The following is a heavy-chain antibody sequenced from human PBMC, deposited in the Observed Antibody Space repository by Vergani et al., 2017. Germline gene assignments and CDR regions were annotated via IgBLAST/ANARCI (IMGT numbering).Heavy chain of an antibody. CDR1: GGSISSGGYS. D-gene: IGHD3-22*01. CDR2: IYHSGST. Sequence: QLQLQESGSGLVKPSQTLSLTCAVSGGSISSGGYSWSWIRQPPGKVLEWSGYIYHSGSTYYIPSLKSRVTISVDRSKNQFSLKLSSVTAADTAMYYCARAPYGYYYVDYWGQGTLVTVSS. V-gene: IGHV4-30-2*01. J-gene: IGHJ4*02. CDR3: ARAPYGYYYVDY.